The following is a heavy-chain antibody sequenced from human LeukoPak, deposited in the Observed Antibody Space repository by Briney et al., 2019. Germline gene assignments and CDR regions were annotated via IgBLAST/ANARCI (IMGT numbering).Heavy chain of an antibody. V-gene: IGHV1-69*04. D-gene: IGHD6-13*01. CDR2: IIPILGIA. J-gene: IGHJ4*02. CDR3: ARVGSSSWKLDY. CDR1: GGTFSSHP. Sequence: SVKVSCKASGGTFSSHPFTWVRQAPGQGLEWMGRIIPILGIANYAQKFQGRVTITADKSTSTAYMELSSLRSEDTAVYYCARVGSSSWKLDYWGQGTLVTVSS.